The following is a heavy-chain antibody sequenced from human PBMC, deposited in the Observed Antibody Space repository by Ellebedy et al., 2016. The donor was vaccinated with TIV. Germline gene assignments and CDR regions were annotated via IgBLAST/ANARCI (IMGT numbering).Heavy chain of an antibody. J-gene: IGHJ4*02. CDR1: GGSDSSGGYY. CDR3: ARWNEGFDY. V-gene: IGHV4-61*08. Sequence: MPSETLSLTCTVSGGSDSSGGYYWSWIRKPPGRGLEWVGYIYYSGSTKYNPSLKSRVTISIDTSKNQFSLRLTSVTAADAAMYYCARWNEGFDYWGQGTLVTVSS. D-gene: IGHD1-1*01. CDR2: IYYSGST.